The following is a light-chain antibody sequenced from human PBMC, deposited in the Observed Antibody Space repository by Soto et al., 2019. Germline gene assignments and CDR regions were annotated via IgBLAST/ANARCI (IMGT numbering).Light chain of an antibody. V-gene: IGKV3-11*01. Sequence: EIVLTQSPATLSLSPGERATLSCRASQSVNSFLAWYQQKPGQAPRLLIYDASNRATGIPARFSGSGSETDFTLTISSLEPEGFAVYYFQERSSWPVTFGQGTRLEI. CDR3: QERSSWPVT. CDR2: DAS. J-gene: IGKJ5*01. CDR1: QSVNSF.